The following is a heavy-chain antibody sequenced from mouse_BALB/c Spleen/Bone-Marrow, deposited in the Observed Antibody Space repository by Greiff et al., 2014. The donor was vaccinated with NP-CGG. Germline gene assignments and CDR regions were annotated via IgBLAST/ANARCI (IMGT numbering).Heavy chain of an antibody. V-gene: IGHV1S137*01. J-gene: IGHJ4*01. CDR3: ARWDGKYAMDY. CDR2: LITYYGDA. CDR1: GYRFTDYG. D-gene: IGHD2-1*01. Sequence: VQLQQSGAELVRPGISVKISCKGSGYRFTDYGIHWVRQSHAKSLEWIGVLITYYGDASYNPRFQGKATMTVDKSSSTAYMEIARLTSEDSAIYYCARWDGKYAMDYWGQGTSVTVTS.